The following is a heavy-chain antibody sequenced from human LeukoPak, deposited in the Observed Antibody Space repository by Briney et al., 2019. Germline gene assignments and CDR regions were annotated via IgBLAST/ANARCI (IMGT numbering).Heavy chain of an antibody. CDR3: ARDVVGSSNNGMDV. D-gene: IGHD6-13*01. V-gene: IGHV3-74*01. J-gene: IGHJ6*02. Sequence: GSLRLSCAASGFTFSSYGMHWVRQAPGMGLVWVSRLPPDELGIIYADSEKGRFTVSRDNSKNTLYLQMNSLRAEDTAVYYCARDVVGSSNNGMDVWGQGTTVTVSS. CDR1: GFTFSSYG. CDR2: LPPDELGI.